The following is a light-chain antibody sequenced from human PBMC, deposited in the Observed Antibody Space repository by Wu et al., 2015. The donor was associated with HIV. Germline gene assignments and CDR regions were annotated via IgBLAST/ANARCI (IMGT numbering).Light chain of an antibody. Sequence: DIQMTQSLSSLSASVGDRVTITCRASQGISNFLAWYQQKPGKPPEVLIYAASTLQSGVPSRFSGCGSGTDFTLTIISLQPEDVATYYCQKYNSAPWTFGQGTKVENQT. CDR3: QKYNSAPWT. CDR1: QGISNF. CDR2: AAS. J-gene: IGKJ1*01. V-gene: IGKV1-27*01.